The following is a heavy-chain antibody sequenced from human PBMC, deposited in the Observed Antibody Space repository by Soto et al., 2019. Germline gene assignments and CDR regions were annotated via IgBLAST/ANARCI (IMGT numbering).Heavy chain of an antibody. V-gene: IGHV1-3*01. J-gene: IGHJ4*02. D-gene: IGHD4-17*01. CDR2: INAGTGNT. CDR3: ARDRYGAKDY. CDR1: GYTFTSYA. Sequence: QVPLVQSGAEVKKPGASVKVSCQAPGYTFTSYAVHWVRQAPGQSLEWMGWINAGTGNTQYSQKFQGRVTITKDTSASTVYMELTSLTFEDTAVFYCARDRYGAKDYWGQGTLVTVSS.